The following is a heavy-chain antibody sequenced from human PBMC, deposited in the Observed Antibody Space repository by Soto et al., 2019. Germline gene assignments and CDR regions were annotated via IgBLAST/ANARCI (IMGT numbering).Heavy chain of an antibody. CDR3: ARRDSSSWSDAFDI. CDR2: IYPGDSDT. D-gene: IGHD6-13*01. Sequence: GESLKISCXGCGYSFTSYWIGWVRQMPGKGLEWMGIIYPGDSDTRYSPSFQGQVTISADKSISTAYLQWSSLKASDTAMYYCARRDSSSWSDAFDIWGQGTMVTVSS. CDR1: GYSFTSYW. J-gene: IGHJ3*02. V-gene: IGHV5-51*01.